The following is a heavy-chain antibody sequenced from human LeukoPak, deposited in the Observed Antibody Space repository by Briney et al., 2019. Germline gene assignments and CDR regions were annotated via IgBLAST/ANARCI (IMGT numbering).Heavy chain of an antibody. CDR1: GFTFSSYA. D-gene: IGHD5-12*01. CDR3: AKVLRGYSGYDFCGVDY. V-gene: IGHV3-23*01. CDR2: ISGSGGST. J-gene: IGHJ4*02. Sequence: GGSLRLSCAASGFTFSSYAMSWVRQAPGKGLEWVSAISGSGGSTYYADSVKGRFTISRDNSKNTLYLQMNSLRAEDTAVYYCAKVLRGYSGYDFCGVDYWGQGTLVTVSS.